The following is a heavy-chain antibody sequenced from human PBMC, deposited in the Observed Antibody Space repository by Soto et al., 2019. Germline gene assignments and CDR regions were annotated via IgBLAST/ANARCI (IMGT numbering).Heavy chain of an antibody. Sequence: SETLSLTCTVSSGSISTYYWNWIRQPPGKGLEWIGYIFYSGSTKYNPSLKSRVSMSVDTSKNQFSLKLSSVTAADTAVYYCARQSREIRGFGAWSQGTLVTVSS. D-gene: IGHD3-10*01. CDR2: IFYSGST. J-gene: IGHJ4*02. CDR1: SGSISTYY. CDR3: ARQSREIRGFGA. V-gene: IGHV4-59*08.